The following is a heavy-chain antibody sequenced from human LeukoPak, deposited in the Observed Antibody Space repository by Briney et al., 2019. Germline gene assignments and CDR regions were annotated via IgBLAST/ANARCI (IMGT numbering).Heavy chain of an antibody. V-gene: IGHV4-34*01. D-gene: IGHD3-3*01. CDR1: GGSFSGYY. CDR3: ARGRRDDFWSGYSLYYFDY. Sequence: SETLSLTCAVYGGSFSGYYWSWIRQPPGKGLEWIGEGNHSGSTNYNPSLKSRVSISVDTSKNQFSLRLNSVTAADTAVYYCARGRRDDFWSGYSLYYFDYWGQGTLVTVSS. CDR2: GNHSGST. J-gene: IGHJ4*02.